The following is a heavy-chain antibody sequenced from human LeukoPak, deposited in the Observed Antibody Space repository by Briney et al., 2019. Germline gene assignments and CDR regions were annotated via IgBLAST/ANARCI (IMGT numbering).Heavy chain of an antibody. CDR1: GFTFSGYY. CDR3: ARDHSSGFSLPGN. Sequence: PGGSLRPSCAASGFTFSGYYMSWIRQAPGKGLEWVSYISSSGSTIYYADSVKGRFTISRDNAKNSLYLQMNSLRAEDTAVYYCARDHSSGFSLPGNWGQGTLVTVSS. D-gene: IGHD6-19*01. V-gene: IGHV3-11*04. J-gene: IGHJ4*02. CDR2: ISSSGSTI.